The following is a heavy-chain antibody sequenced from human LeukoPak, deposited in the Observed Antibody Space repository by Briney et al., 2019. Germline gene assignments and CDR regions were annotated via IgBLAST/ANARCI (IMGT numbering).Heavy chain of an antibody. CDR1: GFTFSSYW. Sequence: GGSLRLSCAASGFTFSSYWMSWVRHAPGKGLEWVANIKQDGSEKYYVDSVKGRFTISRDNAKNSLYLQMNSLRAEDTAVYYCARRGWVVPAAMNFDYWGQGTLVTVSS. V-gene: IGHV3-7*01. CDR2: IKQDGSEK. J-gene: IGHJ4*02. D-gene: IGHD2-2*01. CDR3: ARRGWVVPAAMNFDY.